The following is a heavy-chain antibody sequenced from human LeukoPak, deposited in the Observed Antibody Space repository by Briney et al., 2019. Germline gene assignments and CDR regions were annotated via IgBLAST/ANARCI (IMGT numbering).Heavy chain of an antibody. CDR2: FDPEDGET. J-gene: IGHJ4*01. V-gene: IGHV1-24*01. CDR1: GYTLTELS. D-gene: IGHD5-12*01. CDR3: ATAQDIVAARRGLRFDY. Sequence: ASVKVSCKVSGYTLTELSMHWVRQAPGKGLEWMGGFDPEDGETIYAQKFQGRATMTEDTSTDTAYMELSSLRSEDTAVYYCATAQDIVAARRGLRFDYWGQEPWSPSPQ.